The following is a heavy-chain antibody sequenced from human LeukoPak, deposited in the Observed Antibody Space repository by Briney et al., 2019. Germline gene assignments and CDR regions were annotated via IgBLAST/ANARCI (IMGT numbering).Heavy chain of an antibody. CDR1: GFTFSRYT. CDR2: ISSSGYYI. V-gene: IGHV3-21*01. Sequence: PGGSLRLSCAASGFTFSRYTMSWVRQAPGKGLESVSSISSSGYYIYQADSVKGRFTISRDNAKNSLYLQMNSLRAEDTAVYYCAREARYCSSSSCDYFDYWGQGTLVTVSS. CDR3: AREARYCSSSSCDYFDY. J-gene: IGHJ4*02. D-gene: IGHD2-2*01.